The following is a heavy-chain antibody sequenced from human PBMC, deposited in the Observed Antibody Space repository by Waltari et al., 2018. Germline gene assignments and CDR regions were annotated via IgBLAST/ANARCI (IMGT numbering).Heavy chain of an antibody. Sequence: SGFTFDDYTMHWVRQAPGKGLEWVSLISWDGGSTYYADSVKGRFTISRDNSKNSLYLQMNSLRTEDTALYYCAKDLGIAAAGGNWGQGTLVTVSS. V-gene: IGHV3-43*01. CDR1: GFTFDDYT. CDR3: AKDLGIAAAGGN. D-gene: IGHD6-13*01. CDR2: ISWDGGST. J-gene: IGHJ4*02.